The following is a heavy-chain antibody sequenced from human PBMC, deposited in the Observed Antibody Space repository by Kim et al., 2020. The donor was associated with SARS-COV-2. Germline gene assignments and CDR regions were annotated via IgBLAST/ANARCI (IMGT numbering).Heavy chain of an antibody. CDR3: AREGYYDSRAYYF. D-gene: IGHD3-22*01. J-gene: IGHJ4*02. CDR1: GFSFSTYW. Sequence: GGSLRLSCGVSGFSFSTYWMTWVRQAPGKGLEWVANINEDGTETFYLDSVRGRFTISRDNAKNSVYLQMNSLRVEDTATYYCAREGYYDSRAYYFWGQGT. CDR2: INEDGTET. V-gene: IGHV3-7*01.